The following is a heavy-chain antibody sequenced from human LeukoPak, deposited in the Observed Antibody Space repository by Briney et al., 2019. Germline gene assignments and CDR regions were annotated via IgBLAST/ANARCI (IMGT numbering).Heavy chain of an antibody. CDR3: ARVRRDIVVVGYYFDY. V-gene: IGHV1-18*01. J-gene: IGHJ4*02. D-gene: IGHD2-2*01. CDR2: ISAYNGNT. CDR1: GYTFTGYG. Sequence: ASVKVSCKASGYTFTGYGISWVRQAPGQGLEWMGWISAYNGNTNYAQKLQGRVTMTTDTSTSTAYMELRSLRSDDTAVYYCARVRRDIVVVGYYFDYWGQGTLVTVSS.